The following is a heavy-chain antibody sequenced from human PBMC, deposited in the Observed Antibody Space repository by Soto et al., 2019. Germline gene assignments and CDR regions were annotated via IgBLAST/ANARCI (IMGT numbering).Heavy chain of an antibody. Sequence: SETLSLTCTVSGGSISSYYWSWIRQPPGKGLEWIGYIYYSGSTNYNPSLQSRVTISVDTSKNQFSLKLSSVTAADTAVYYCARGRGDDYGDYSGWFDPWGQGTLVTVSS. J-gene: IGHJ5*02. D-gene: IGHD4-17*01. CDR2: IYYSGST. CDR1: GGSISSYY. V-gene: IGHV4-59*01. CDR3: ARGRGDDYGDYSGWFDP.